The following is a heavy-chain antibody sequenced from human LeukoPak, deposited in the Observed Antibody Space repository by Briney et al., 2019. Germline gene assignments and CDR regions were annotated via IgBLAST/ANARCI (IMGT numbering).Heavy chain of an antibody. CDR2: IHSSGST. D-gene: IGHD3-16*01. J-gene: IGHJ4*02. CDR1: GDSISNSIYL. CDR3: ARGGGGY. Sequence: PSETLSLTCTVSGDSISNSIYLWGWIRQPPGKGLEWIANIHSSGSTCCNPSLKSRVTISLDASKNQFSLRLNSVTAADTAMYYCARGGGGYWGQGTLVTVSS. V-gene: IGHV4-39*01.